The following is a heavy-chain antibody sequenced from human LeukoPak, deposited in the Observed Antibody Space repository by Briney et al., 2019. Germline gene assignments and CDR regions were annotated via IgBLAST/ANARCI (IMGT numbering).Heavy chain of an antibody. V-gene: IGHV3-23*01. Sequence: GGSLRLSCAASGFTFSSYAMSWVRQAPGKGLEWVSAISGSGSTIYYADSVKGRFTISRDNAKNSLYLQMNSLRAEDTAVYYCARAPTYYDFWSGYYRPYYYYGMDVWGQGTTVTVSS. CDR3: ARAPTYYDFWSGYYRPYYYYGMDV. J-gene: IGHJ6*02. CDR1: GFTFSSYA. CDR2: ISGSGSTI. D-gene: IGHD3-3*01.